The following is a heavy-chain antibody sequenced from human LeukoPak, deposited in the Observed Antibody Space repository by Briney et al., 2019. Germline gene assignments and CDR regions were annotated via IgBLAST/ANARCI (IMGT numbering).Heavy chain of an antibody. V-gene: IGHV1-46*01. CDR2: INPSGGGT. D-gene: IGHD3-22*01. J-gene: IGHJ4*02. CDR3: ARASYSYDINGWVPFDY. CDR1: GYIFTSYY. Sequence: GASVKVSCKASGYIFTSYYMHWVRQAPGQGLEWMGIINPSGGGTSYAQKFQGRVTMTRDMSTSTVYMELSSLRSEDTAVYYCARASYSYDINGWVPFDYWGQGTLVTVSS.